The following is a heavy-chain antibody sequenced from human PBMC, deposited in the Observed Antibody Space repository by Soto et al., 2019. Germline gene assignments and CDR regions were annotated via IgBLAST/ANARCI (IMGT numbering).Heavy chain of an antibody. CDR3: AHTYCYYYGMDV. V-gene: IGHV2-5*02. Sequence: QITLKESGPTLVKPTQTLTLTCTFSGLSLSTSGVGVGWLRQPPGKALEWLALISWDDDKRYSPSLKSRLTITKDTSKNQAVLTMTNMDPVDTATYYCAHTYCYYYGMDVWGHGTTVTVSS. CDR1: GLSLSTSGVG. J-gene: IGHJ6*02. CDR2: ISWDDDK.